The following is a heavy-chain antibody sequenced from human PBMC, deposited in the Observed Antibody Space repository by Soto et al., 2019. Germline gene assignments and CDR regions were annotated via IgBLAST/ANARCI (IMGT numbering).Heavy chain of an antibody. V-gene: IGHV4-59*08. CDR1: GGSISSYY. D-gene: IGHD2-21*02. CDR2: IYYSGST. CDR3: ARAPEGDFQPNNWFDP. Sequence: SETLSLTCTVSGGSISSYYWSWIRQPPGKGLEWIGYIYYSGSTNYNPSLKSRVTISVDTSKNQFSLKLSSVTAADTAVYYCARAPEGDFQPNNWFDPWGQGTLVTVSS. J-gene: IGHJ5*02.